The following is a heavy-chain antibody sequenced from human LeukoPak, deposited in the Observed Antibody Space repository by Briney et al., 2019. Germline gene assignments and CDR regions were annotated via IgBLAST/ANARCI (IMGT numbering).Heavy chain of an antibody. D-gene: IGHD3-3*02. Sequence: GGSLRLSCAASGYTISNYWMAWVRQAPGKGLEWVANIKPDGREKYYVDSVKGRFTVSRDNTKNSLYLKMNSLRVEDTALYYCARWWATSASIFIDYWGQGTLVTVSS. CDR3: ARWWATSASIFIDY. J-gene: IGHJ4*02. CDR1: GYTISNYW. CDR2: IKPDGREK. V-gene: IGHV3-7*01.